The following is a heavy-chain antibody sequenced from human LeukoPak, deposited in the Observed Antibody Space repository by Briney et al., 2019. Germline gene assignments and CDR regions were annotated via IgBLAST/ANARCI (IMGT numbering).Heavy chain of an antibody. CDR2: IYSGGNT. CDR3: VRDQGADCCFDY. D-gene: IGHD2-21*01. Sequence: PGGSLRLSCAASGYTVNSNYMSWVRQAPGKGLEWVSVIYSGGNTYYADSVKGRFTISRDNSKNTLYLQMNSLRAEDTAMYYCVRDQGADCCFDYWGQGTLVTVSS. V-gene: IGHV3-66*01. J-gene: IGHJ4*02. CDR1: GYTVNSNY.